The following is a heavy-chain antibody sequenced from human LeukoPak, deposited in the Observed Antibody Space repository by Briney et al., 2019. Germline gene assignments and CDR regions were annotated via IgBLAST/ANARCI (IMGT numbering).Heavy chain of an antibody. D-gene: IGHD3-22*01. Sequence: GGSLRLSCAASGFTFSSYWMHWVRQAPGKGLEWVSYISSSSSTIYYADSVKGRFTISRDNAKNSLYLQMNSLRAEDTAVYYCARGDYYDSSGYFDYWGQGTLVTVSS. V-gene: IGHV3-48*01. CDR3: ARGDYYDSSGYFDY. CDR1: GFTFSSYW. J-gene: IGHJ4*02. CDR2: ISSSSSTI.